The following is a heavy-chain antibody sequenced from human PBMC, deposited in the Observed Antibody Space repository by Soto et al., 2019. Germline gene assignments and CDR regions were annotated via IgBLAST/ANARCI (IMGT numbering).Heavy chain of an antibody. CDR1: GFTFSSYS. D-gene: IGHD3-10*01. CDR3: ARSIMVRGITAPCAFDI. J-gene: IGHJ3*02. V-gene: IGHV3-21*01. Sequence: GGSLRLSCAASGFTFSSYSMNWVRQAPGKGLEWVSSISSSSSYIYYADSVKGRFTISRDNAKNSLYLQMNSLRAEDTAVYYCARSIMVRGITAPCAFDIWGQGTMVTVSS. CDR2: ISSSSSYI.